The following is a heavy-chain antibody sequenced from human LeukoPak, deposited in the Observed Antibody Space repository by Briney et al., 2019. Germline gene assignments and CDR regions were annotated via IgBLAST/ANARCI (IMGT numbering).Heavy chain of an antibody. CDR1: GFPFSSYS. CDR2: ISGSGDRT. J-gene: IGHJ4*02. D-gene: IGHD1-26*01. CDR3: AKPSSGNYPPTGY. Sequence: GGSLRLSCAASGFPFSSYSMTWVRQAPGKGLEWVSAISGSGDRTYYADSVKGRFTISRDNSKNTLYLQIYSLRAEDTAVYYCAKPSSGNYPPTGYWGQGTLVTVSS. V-gene: IGHV3-23*01.